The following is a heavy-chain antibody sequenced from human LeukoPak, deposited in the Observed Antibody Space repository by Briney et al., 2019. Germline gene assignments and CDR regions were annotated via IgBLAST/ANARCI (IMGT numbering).Heavy chain of an antibody. Sequence: SETLSLTCAVYGGSFSGYYWSWIRQPPGKGLEWIGEINHSGSTNYNPSLKSRVTISVDTSKNQFSLKLSSVTAADTAVYYCARGSGITMVRGVVINWFDPWGQGTLVTVSS. CDR2: INHSGST. CDR3: ARGSGITMVRGVVINWFDP. D-gene: IGHD3-10*01. V-gene: IGHV4-34*01. J-gene: IGHJ5*02. CDR1: GGSFSGYY.